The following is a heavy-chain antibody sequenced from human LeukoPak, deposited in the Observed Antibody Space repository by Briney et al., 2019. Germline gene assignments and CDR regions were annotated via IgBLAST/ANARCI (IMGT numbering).Heavy chain of an antibody. CDR1: GFTFSNAW. J-gene: IGHJ4*02. CDR2: IKSKTDGGTT. V-gene: IGHV3-15*01. D-gene: IGHD4/OR15-4a*01. CDR3: TTGLDYLGYFDY. Sequence: GGSLRLSCAASGFTFSNAWMSWVRQAPGKGLEWVGRIKSKTDGGTTDYAAPVKGRFTISRDDSKNTLYLQMNSLKTEDTAVYYCTTGLDYLGYFDYWGQGTLVTVSS.